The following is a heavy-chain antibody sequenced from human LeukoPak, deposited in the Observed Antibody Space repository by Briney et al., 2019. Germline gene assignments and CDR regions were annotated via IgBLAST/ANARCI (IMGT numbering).Heavy chain of an antibody. D-gene: IGHD3-10*01. CDR1: GFTFTSSA. V-gene: IGHV1-58*02. CDR2: IVVGSGNT. CDR3: AAGSYYGSGSSHYYYYYGMDV. Sequence: SVKVSCKASGFTFTSSAMQWVRQARGQRLEWIGWIVVGSGNTNYAQKFQERVTITRDMSTSTAYMELSSLRSEDTAVYYCAAGSYYGSGSSHYYYYYGMDVWGQGTTVTVSS. J-gene: IGHJ6*02.